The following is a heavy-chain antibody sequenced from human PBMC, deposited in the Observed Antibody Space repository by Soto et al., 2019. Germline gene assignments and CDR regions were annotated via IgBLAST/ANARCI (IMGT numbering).Heavy chain of an antibody. V-gene: IGHV4-59*01. Sequence: PSETLSLTCTLSGGSLSSYYWSSRRQPPGKGLAWIGYSYYSGSTNYNPSLKSRVTISVDTSKNQFSLKLSSVTAADTAVYNRARVYGDYLDYWGEGTLVSVSS. CDR1: GGSLSSYY. CDR2: SYYSGST. CDR3: ARVYGDYLDY. J-gene: IGHJ4*02. D-gene: IGHD4-17*01.